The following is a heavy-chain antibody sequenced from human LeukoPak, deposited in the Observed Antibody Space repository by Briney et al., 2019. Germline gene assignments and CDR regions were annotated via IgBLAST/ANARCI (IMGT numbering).Heavy chain of an antibody. CDR2: IYYSGST. D-gene: IGHD3-3*01. J-gene: IGHJ1*01. CDR3: ARGQYYDFWSGYYTSAEYFQH. V-gene: IGHV4-59*01. Sequence: SETLSLTCTVSGGSISSYYWSWIRQPPGKGLEWIGYIYYSGSTNYNPSLKSRVTISVDTSKNQFSLKLSSVTAADTAVYYCARGQYYDFWSGYYTSAEYFQHWGQGTLVTVSS. CDR1: GGSISSYY.